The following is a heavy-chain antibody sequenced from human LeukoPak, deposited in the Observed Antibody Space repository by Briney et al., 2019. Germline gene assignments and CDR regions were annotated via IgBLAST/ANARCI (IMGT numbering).Heavy chain of an antibody. J-gene: IGHJ4*02. CDR1: GFTFSDHY. CDR3: ASLAYLDY. CDR2: TRNKANGYTT. Sequence: GGSLRLSCAASGFTFSDHYMDWVRQAPGKGLEWVGRTRNKANGYTTEYAASVKGRFTTSRDDSKNSLYLQMNSLKTEDTAVYYCASLAYLDYWGQGTLVTVSS. V-gene: IGHV3-72*01. D-gene: IGHD3-3*02.